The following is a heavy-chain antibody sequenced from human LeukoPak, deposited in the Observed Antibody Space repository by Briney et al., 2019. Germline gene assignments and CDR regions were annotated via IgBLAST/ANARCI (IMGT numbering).Heavy chain of an antibody. CDR1: GYTFTSYY. D-gene: IGHD1-26*01. V-gene: IGHV1-46*01. CDR2: TNPTGGST. Sequence: ASVKVSCKASGYTFTSYYMQWVRQAPGQGLEWMGLTNPTGGSTGYAQKFQGRVTMTRDMSTSTDYMELSSLRSEDTAIYYCARDNSVGDNAWWFDPWGQGTLVTVSS. CDR3: ARDNSVGDNAWWFDP. J-gene: IGHJ5*02.